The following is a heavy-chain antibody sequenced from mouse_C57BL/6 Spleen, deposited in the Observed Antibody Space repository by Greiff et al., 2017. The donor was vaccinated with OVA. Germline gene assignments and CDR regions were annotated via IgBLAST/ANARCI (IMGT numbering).Heavy chain of an antibody. CDR3: ARSYYDYLYYAMDY. CDR1: GYAFSSYW. V-gene: IGHV1-80*01. CDR2: IYPGDVDT. D-gene: IGHD2-4*01. Sequence: QVQLQQSGAELVKPGASVKISCKASGYAFSSYWMNWVKQRPGKGLEWIGQIYPGDVDTNYNGKFKGKATLTADKSSSTAYMQLSSLTSEDSAVYFCARSYYDYLYYAMDYWGQGTSVTVSS. J-gene: IGHJ4*01.